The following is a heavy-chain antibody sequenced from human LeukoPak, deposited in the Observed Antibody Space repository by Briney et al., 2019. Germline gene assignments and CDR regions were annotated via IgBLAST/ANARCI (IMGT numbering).Heavy chain of an antibody. V-gene: IGHV1-69*02. CDR1: GGTFSSYT. CDR3: ARGSEIAAAGTDAFDI. Sequence: ASVKVSCKASGGTFSSYTISWVRQAPGQGLEWMGRIIPILGIANYAQKFQGRVTITADKSTSTAYMELSSLRSEDTAVYYCARGSEIAAAGTDAFDIWGQGTMVTVSS. D-gene: IGHD6-13*01. J-gene: IGHJ3*02. CDR2: IIPILGIA.